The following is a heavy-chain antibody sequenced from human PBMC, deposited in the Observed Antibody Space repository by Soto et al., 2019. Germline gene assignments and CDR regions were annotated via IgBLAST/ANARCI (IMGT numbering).Heavy chain of an antibody. CDR2: IYRTGSP. CDR1: GGSFTSNNW. V-gene: IGHV4-4*02. D-gene: IGHD1-26*01. J-gene: IGHJ4*01. CDR3: ARVGSGSYIDY. Sequence: SETLSLTCAVSGGSFTSNNWWTWVRQPPGQGLEWIGEIYRTGSPNYNPSLKSRVTISLDKSENQFSLKVTSLTAADTAVYYCARVGSGSYIDYWGQGTLVTVSS.